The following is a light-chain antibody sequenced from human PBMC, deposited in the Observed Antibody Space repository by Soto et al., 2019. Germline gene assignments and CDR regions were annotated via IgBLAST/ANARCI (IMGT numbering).Light chain of an antibody. CDR3: SSYTSSSTLV. V-gene: IGLV2-14*01. CDR1: SSDVGGYNY. Sequence: QSALTQPASVSGSPGQSITISCTGTSSDVGGYNYVSWYQQHPGKAPKLMIYEVSNRPSGVSNRFSGSKSGNTASLTNSGHQAEDEADYYCSSYTSSSTLVFGGGTKRTVL. CDR2: EVS. J-gene: IGLJ2*01.